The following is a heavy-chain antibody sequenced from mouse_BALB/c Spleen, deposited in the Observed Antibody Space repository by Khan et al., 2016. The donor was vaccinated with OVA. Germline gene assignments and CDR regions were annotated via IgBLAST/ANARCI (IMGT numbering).Heavy chain of an antibody. Sequence: EVKLLESGPSLVKPSQTLSLTCSVTGNSITSGYWNWIRKFPGNKLEYMGYISYSGNTYYNPSLKSRISITRDTSKSQYYLQLNSVTTEDTATYYCACELRGFAYWGQGTLVTVSA. D-gene: IGHD1-1*01. CDR2: ISYSGNT. CDR1: GNSITSGY. J-gene: IGHJ3*01. CDR3: ACELRGFAY. V-gene: IGHV3-8*02.